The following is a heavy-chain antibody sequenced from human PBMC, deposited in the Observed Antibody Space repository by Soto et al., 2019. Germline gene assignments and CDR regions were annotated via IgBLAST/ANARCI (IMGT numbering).Heavy chain of an antibody. Sequence: PGGSLRLSCAASGFTFSSYWMHWVRQAPGKGLVWVSRINSDGSSTSYADSVKGRFTISRDNAKNTLYLQMNSLRAEDTAVYYCARDSYRYFDWLSFGYAFDIWGQGTMVTVSS. D-gene: IGHD3-9*01. CDR3: ARDSYRYFDWLSFGYAFDI. J-gene: IGHJ3*02. CDR1: GFTFSSYW. CDR2: INSDGSST. V-gene: IGHV3-74*01.